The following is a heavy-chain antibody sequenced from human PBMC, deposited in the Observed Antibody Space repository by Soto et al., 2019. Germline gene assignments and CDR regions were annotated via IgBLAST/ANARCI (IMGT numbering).Heavy chain of an antibody. V-gene: IGHV4-28*01. CDR2: MSYSRTT. CDR1: SYSISSGNW. D-gene: IGHD3-16*01. CDR3: CRLPRWGDPFDY. Sequence: SETLSLTCAVSSYSISSGNWRGWIRQPPGKGLEWLAYMSYSRTTYFNPSLKSRVTMSVDTSKNQFSLRLSSVTAVDTAVYFCCRLPRWGDPFDYWGQGILVTVSS. J-gene: IGHJ4*01.